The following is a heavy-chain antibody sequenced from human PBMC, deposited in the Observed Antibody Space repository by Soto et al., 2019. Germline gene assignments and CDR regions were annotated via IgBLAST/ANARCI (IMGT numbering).Heavy chain of an antibody. D-gene: IGHD6-13*01. V-gene: IGHV4-34*01. CDR1: GGSFSGYY. CDR3: ARGRIAAGGPTAY. J-gene: IGHJ4*02. CDR2: INHSGST. Sequence: QVQLQQWGAGLLKPSETLSLTCAVYGGSFSGYYWSWIRQPPGKGLEWIGEINHSGSTNYNPSLKSRVTLAVDTSKNQFSLKLRSVTAADTAVYYCARGRIAAGGPTAYWGQGTLVTVSS.